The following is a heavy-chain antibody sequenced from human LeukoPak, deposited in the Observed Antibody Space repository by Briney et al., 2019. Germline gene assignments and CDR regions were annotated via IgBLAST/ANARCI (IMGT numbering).Heavy chain of an antibody. CDR1: GYTFTGYY. J-gene: IGHJ6*03. CDR3: ARAHAYSSGFYYMDV. CDR2: INPSGGST. Sequence: GASVKVSCKASGYTFTGYYMHWVRQAPGQGLEWMGIINPSGGSTSYAQKFQGRVTMTRDMSTSTVYMELSSLRSEDTAVYYCARAHAYSSGFYYMDVWGKGTTVTVSS. D-gene: IGHD6-19*01. V-gene: IGHV1-46*01.